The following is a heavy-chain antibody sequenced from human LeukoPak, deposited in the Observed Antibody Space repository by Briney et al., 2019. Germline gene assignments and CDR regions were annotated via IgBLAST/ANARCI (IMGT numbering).Heavy chain of an antibody. J-gene: IGHJ4*02. CDR1: GYTFTSYY. Sequence: ASVKVSCKAAGYTFTSYYMHWVRQAPGQGLEWMGIINPSGGSTSYSQKFQGRVTMTRDMSTSTVYMELSSLRSEDTAVYYCARSETATHKTPIDYWGQGTLVTVSS. CDR2: INPSGGST. D-gene: IGHD5-18*01. CDR3: ARSETATHKTPIDY. V-gene: IGHV1-46*01.